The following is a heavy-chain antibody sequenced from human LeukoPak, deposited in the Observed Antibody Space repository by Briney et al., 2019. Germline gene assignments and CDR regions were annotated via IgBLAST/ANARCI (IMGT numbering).Heavy chain of an antibody. CDR1: GFTFSSYA. CDR2: ISGSGGST. CDR3: AKRSRFLEWFDYYYYGMDV. D-gene: IGHD3-3*01. J-gene: IGHJ6*02. Sequence: GGSLGLSCAASGFTFSSYAMSWVRQAPGKGLEWVSAISGSGGSTYYADSVKGRFTISRDNSKNTLYLRMNSLRAEDTAVYYCAKRSRFLEWFDYYYYGMDVWGQGTTVTVSS. V-gene: IGHV3-23*01.